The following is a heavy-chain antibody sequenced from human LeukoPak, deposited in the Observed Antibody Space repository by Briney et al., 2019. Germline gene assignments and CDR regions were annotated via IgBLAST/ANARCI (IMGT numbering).Heavy chain of an antibody. CDR2: INKSGGIT. CDR3: IADSSGYYLAFDY. Sequence: GGSLRLSCAASGFTFTSYAMSWVRQAPGKGLEWVSTINKSGGITYYADSVKGRLTISRDNSKNTLYLQMDSPGAEDTAVYYCIADSSGYYLAFDYWGQGTLVTVSS. J-gene: IGHJ4*02. V-gene: IGHV3-23*01. D-gene: IGHD3-22*01. CDR1: GFTFTSYA.